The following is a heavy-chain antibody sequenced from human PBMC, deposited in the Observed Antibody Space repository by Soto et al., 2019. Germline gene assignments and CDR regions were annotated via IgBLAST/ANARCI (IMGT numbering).Heavy chain of an antibody. CDR1: GGSISSHY. D-gene: IGHD1-26*01. CDR3: ARDGREASGMDV. CDR2: IYYRGST. Sequence: PSENLSLTCTVSGGSISSHYWSWVRQAPGKGLEWIGHIYYRGSTNYNPSLRSRSTISVDASKSQFSLKLNSVTTADTAVYYCARDGREASGMDVWGQGTKVTVSS. V-gene: IGHV4-59*11. J-gene: IGHJ6*02.